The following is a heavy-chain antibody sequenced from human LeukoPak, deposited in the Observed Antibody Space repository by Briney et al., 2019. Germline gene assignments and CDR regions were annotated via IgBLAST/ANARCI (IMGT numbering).Heavy chain of an antibody. CDR2: INHSGST. CDR1: GGSFSGYY. CDR3: ARRRRIGIQLWFQGGAHFDY. Sequence: PSETLSLTCAVYGGSFSGYYWSWIRQPPGKGLEWIGEINHSGSTNYNPSLKSRVTISVDTSKNQFSLKLSSVTAADTAVYYCARRRRIGIQLWFQGGAHFDYWGQGTLVTVSS. J-gene: IGHJ4*02. V-gene: IGHV4-34*01. D-gene: IGHD5-18*01.